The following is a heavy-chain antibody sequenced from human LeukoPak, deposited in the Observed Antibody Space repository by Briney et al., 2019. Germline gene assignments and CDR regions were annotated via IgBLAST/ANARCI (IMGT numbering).Heavy chain of an antibody. J-gene: IGHJ4*02. CDR3: AREYYGSGSYDY. Sequence: SVKVSCKASGGTFSSYAISWVRQAPGQGLEWMGGIIPIFGTAYYAQKFQGRVTITADESTSTAYMELSSLRSEDTAVYYCAREYYGSGSYDYWGQGTLVTVSS. V-gene: IGHV1-69*01. CDR1: GGTFSSYA. CDR2: IIPIFGTA. D-gene: IGHD3-10*01.